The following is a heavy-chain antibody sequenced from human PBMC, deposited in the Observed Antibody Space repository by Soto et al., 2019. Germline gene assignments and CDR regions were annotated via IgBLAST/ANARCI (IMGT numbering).Heavy chain of an antibody. CDR1: GYTFTSYD. Sequence: QVQLVQSGAEVKKPGASVKVSCKASGYTFTSYDISWARQDPGQGLEWMGWMNPNSGNTGFAQKFQCRFTMIRNTSISTAYMLLSSLISEDTAVTYSARERAHYGMDVWGQGTTVTVSS. J-gene: IGHJ6*02. CDR3: ARERAHYGMDV. D-gene: IGHD6-25*01. V-gene: IGHV1-8*01. CDR2: MNPNSGNT.